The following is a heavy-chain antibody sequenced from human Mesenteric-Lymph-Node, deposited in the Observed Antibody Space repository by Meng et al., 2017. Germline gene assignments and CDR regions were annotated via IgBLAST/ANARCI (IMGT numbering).Heavy chain of an antibody. CDR3: ARDPGYAAFDI. D-gene: IGHD5-18*01. CDR2: MNQDGSMI. Sequence: GESLKISCVASGFTFSSSWMTWVRQTPGKGLEWVANMNQDGSMINYVDSVRGRFTISRDNSRNSLYVQMNSLRADDTGIYYCARDPGYAAFDIWGQGTKVTVSS. J-gene: IGHJ3*02. V-gene: IGHV3-7*01. CDR1: GFTFSSSW.